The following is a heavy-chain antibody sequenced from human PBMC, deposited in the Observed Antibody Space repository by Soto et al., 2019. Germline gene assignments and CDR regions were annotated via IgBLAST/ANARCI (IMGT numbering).Heavy chain of an antibody. CDR3: ARYSNGDYVDFDY. V-gene: IGHV1-18*04. J-gene: IGHJ4*02. Sequence: QVQLVQSGGEVKKPGASVKVFCKASDYNFISYGFSWVRQAPGQGLEWMGWISAYSGDKNYAQSFQGRVTLTIDASTNIGYMELRDLRPDDTALYFCARYSNGDYVDFDYWGQGTLVSVSS. CDR1: DYNFISYG. CDR2: ISAYSGDK. D-gene: IGHD4-17*01.